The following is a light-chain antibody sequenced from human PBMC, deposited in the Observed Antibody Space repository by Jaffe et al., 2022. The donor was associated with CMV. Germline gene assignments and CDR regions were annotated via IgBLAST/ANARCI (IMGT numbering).Light chain of an antibody. J-gene: IGKJ1*01. CDR2: ATS. V-gene: IGKV3-20*01. CDR3: QEYGSSRVT. Sequence: EIVLTQSPGSLSLSPGDRATLSCRASQRIGSTYLAWYQQKRGHSPRLLIYATSNRATGIPDRFIGSGSGTDFTLTISRLEPEDFAVYYCQEYGSSRVTFGQGTKVEIK. CDR1: QRIGSTY.